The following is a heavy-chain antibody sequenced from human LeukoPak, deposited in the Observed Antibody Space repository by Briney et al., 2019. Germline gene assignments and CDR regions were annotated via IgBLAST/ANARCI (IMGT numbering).Heavy chain of an antibody. D-gene: IGHD4-17*01. CDR2: ISYDGSNK. J-gene: IGHJ4*02. CDR1: GFTFSSYA. CDR3: ATDPDYGDYGPPIDY. V-gene: IGHV3-30-3*01. Sequence: GGSLRLSCAASGFTFSSYAMHWVRQAPGKGLEWVAVISYDGSNKYYVDSVKGRFTISRDNSKNPLYLQMNSLRAEDTAVYYCATDPDYGDYGPPIDYWGQGTLVTVSS.